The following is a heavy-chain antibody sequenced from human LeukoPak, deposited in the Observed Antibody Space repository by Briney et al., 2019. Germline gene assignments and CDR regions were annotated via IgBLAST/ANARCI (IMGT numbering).Heavy chain of an antibody. CDR2: VSTSGVDT. CDR1: GFTFGNYA. V-gene: IGHV3-23*01. J-gene: IGHJ6*02. D-gene: IGHD2-15*01. CDR3: AKDQRYWAV. Sequence: GGSLRLSCAVSGFTFGNYAMSWVRQAPGKGLEWVSGVSTSGVDTYYADSVKGRFTISRDNSKNTLYLQMNSLRAEDTAVYYCAKDQRYWAVWGQGTTVTVSS.